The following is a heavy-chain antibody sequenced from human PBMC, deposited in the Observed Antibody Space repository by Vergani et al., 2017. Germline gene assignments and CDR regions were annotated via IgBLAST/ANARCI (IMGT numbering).Heavy chain of an antibody. Sequence: EVQLLESGGSLKQPGGSVRLSCAASGFTFSTYAMHWVRQAPGKGLEWVSALTGVGGSTYYADSFKGRFIVSRDNSRATLYLQMNSLRPEDTATYYCVKDAGSYENFFDAWGQGTLVTVSS. D-gene: IGHD1-26*01. V-gene: IGHV3-23*01. CDR1: GFTFSTYA. CDR3: VKDAGSYENFFDA. CDR2: LTGVGGST. J-gene: IGHJ4*02.